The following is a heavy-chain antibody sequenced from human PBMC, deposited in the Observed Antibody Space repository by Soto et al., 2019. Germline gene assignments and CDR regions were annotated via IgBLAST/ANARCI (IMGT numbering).Heavy chain of an antibody. D-gene: IGHD6-19*01. V-gene: IGHV3-23*01. CDR1: GFTFSSYA. Sequence: GGSLRLSCAASGFTFSSYAMSWVRQAPGKGLEWVSAISGSGGSTYYADSVKGRFTISRDNSKNTLYLQMNSLRAEDTAVYYCAKDGRPPDWQWLVWDRPYYFDYWGQGTLVTVSS. CDR3: AKDGRPPDWQWLVWDRPYYFDY. J-gene: IGHJ4*02. CDR2: ISGSGGST.